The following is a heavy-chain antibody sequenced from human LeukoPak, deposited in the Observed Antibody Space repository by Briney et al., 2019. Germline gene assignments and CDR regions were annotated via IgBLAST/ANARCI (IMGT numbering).Heavy chain of an antibody. V-gene: IGHV1-69*01. J-gene: IGHJ4*02. CDR1: GGTFSSYA. Sequence: SVKVSCKASGGTFSSYAISWVRQAPGQGLEWMGGIIPIFGTANYAQKFQGRVTITADESTSTAYMELSSLRSEDTAVYYCARVARGIYYFDYWGQGTLVTVSS. CDR3: ARVARGIYYFDY. CDR2: IIPIFGTA.